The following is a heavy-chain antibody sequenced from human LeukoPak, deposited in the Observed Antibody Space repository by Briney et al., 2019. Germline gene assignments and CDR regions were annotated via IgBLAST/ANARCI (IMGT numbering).Heavy chain of an antibody. CDR1: GGSISSYY. CDR2: IYYSGST. Sequence: PSETLSLTCTVSGGSISSYYWSWIRQPPGKGLEWIGYIYYSGSTNYDPSLKSRVTISVDTSKNQFSLKLSSVTAADTAVYYCARDDVDTPTFDYWGQGTLVTVSS. V-gene: IGHV4-59*01. J-gene: IGHJ4*02. D-gene: IGHD5-18*01. CDR3: ARDDVDTPTFDY.